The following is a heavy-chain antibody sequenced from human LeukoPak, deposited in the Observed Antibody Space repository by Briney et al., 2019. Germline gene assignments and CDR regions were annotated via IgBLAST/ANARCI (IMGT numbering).Heavy chain of an antibody. CDR1: GYSINNYW. J-gene: IGHJ5*02. D-gene: IGHD2-15*01. V-gene: IGHV5-51*01. CDR3: AIQEYCSGGSCYTWFDP. Sequence: AGESLKISCKGSGYSINNYWIGWVRQMPGKGLEWMGIIYPADSDIRYSPSFQGQVTISADKSISTAYLQWSSLRASDTAMYYCAIQEYCSGGSCYTWFDPWGQGTLVTVSS. CDR2: IYPADSDI.